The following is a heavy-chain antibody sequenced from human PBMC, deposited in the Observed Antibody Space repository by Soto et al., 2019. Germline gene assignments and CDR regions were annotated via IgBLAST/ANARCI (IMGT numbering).Heavy chain of an antibody. CDR1: GDSVSSNSAA. J-gene: IGHJ3*02. CDR2: TYYRSKWYN. Sequence: PSQTLSLPCAISGDSVSSNSAAWNWIRQSPSRGLEWLGRTYYRSKWYNDYAVSVKSRITINPDTSKNQFSLQLNSVTPEDTAVYYCAREYSSGWYPIWAFDIWGQGTMVTVSS. V-gene: IGHV6-1*01. CDR3: AREYSSGWYPIWAFDI. D-gene: IGHD6-19*01.